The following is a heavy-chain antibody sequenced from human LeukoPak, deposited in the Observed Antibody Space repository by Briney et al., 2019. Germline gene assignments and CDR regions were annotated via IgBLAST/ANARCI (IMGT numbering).Heavy chain of an antibody. J-gene: IGHJ4*02. Sequence: SETLSLTCAVYGESFSGYYWSWIRQPPEKGLEWIGEINDSGRTNYNPSLESRITISVDMSKNQFSLKLSSVTAADTAVYYCARDGGYCSGGSCYADYWGQGTLVTVSS. CDR3: ARDGGYCSGGSCYADY. D-gene: IGHD2-15*01. CDR1: GESFSGYY. V-gene: IGHV4-34*10. CDR2: INDSGRT.